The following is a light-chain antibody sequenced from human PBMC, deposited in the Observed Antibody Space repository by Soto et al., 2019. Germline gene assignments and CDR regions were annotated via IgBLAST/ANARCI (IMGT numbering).Light chain of an antibody. J-gene: IGKJ2*01. CDR2: AAS. CDR1: QTISIS. V-gene: IGKV1-39*01. CDR3: QQCYSSPQMYT. Sequence: DIQMTQSPSSLSASVGDRVTITCRASQTISISLNWYQQKPGKAPDLLIYAASNLQSGVPSRFSGSGSGSDFTLTISSLQPEDFATYYCQQCYSSPQMYTFGQGTRLEIK.